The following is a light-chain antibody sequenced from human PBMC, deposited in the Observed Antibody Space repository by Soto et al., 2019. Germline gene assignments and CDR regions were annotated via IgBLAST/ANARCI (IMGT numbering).Light chain of an antibody. J-gene: IGLJ1*01. CDR3: AAWDDSLSGYV. CDR1: SSNIGSNY. Sequence: QSALTQPPSASGTPGQRVTISCSGSSSNIGSNYVYWNQQHPGTDPQLLKCRNNRRPSGVPDRFSGSKSGTSASLAISGPRSEDEADYYCAAWDDSLSGYVFGTGTKVPVL. CDR2: RNN. V-gene: IGLV1-47*02.